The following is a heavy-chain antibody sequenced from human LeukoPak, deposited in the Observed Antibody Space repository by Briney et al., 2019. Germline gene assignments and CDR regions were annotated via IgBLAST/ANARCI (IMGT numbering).Heavy chain of an antibody. CDR2: ISGNGSKT. Sequence: PGGSLRLSCAASGFTFSISAMSWVRQPPGKGLEWVSGISGNGSKTFYTRSVRGRFTISRDNSRNTVFLHLDSLRAEDTALYYCARFGDYGEYWGQGTLVTVSS. J-gene: IGHJ4*02. D-gene: IGHD4-17*01. V-gene: IGHV3-23*01. CDR3: ARFGDYGEY. CDR1: GFTFSISA.